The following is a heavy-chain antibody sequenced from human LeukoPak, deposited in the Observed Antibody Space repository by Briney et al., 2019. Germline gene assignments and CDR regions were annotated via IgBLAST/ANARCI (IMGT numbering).Heavy chain of an antibody. D-gene: IGHD6-13*01. Sequence: SETLSLTCTVSGASINSYYWSWIRQPPGKGLEWIGYIYSSGSTNYNPSLKSRVTISVDTSKNQFSLKLTSMTAADTAVYHCARSRGPAAATQYFQHWGQGTLVTVSS. CDR3: ARSRGPAAATQYFQH. V-gene: IGHV4-59*01. J-gene: IGHJ1*01. CDR1: GASINSYY. CDR2: IYSSGST.